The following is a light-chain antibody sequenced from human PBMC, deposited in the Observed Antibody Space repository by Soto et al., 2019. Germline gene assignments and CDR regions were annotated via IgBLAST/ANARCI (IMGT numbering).Light chain of an antibody. J-gene: IGKJ5*01. CDR3: QQYGSSPT. V-gene: IGKV3-20*01. Sequence: EIVLAQSPGTPSLSPVERATLSCRASQSVSSSYLAWYQQKPGQAPRLLIYGASSRATGIPDRFSGSGSGTDFTLTISRLEPEDFAVYYCQQYGSSPTFGQGTRLEIK. CDR1: QSVSSSY. CDR2: GAS.